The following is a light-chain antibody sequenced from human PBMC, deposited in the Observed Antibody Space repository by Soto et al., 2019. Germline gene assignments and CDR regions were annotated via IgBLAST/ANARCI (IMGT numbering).Light chain of an antibody. CDR3: QQYNNWPWT. Sequence: EIVMTQSPATLSVSPGERATLSCRASQSVSSNLAWYQQKPGQAPRLLIYGASTRATGIPARFGGSGSGTEFTLTISSLQSEDFAVSYCQQYNNWPWTFGQGTKV. V-gene: IGKV3-15*01. J-gene: IGKJ1*01. CDR1: QSVSSN. CDR2: GAS.